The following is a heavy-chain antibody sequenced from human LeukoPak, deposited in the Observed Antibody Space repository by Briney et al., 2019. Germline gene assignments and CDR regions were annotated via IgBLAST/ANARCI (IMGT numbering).Heavy chain of an antibody. CDR2: IYYSGST. D-gene: IGHD1-26*01. CDR3: AREFSGSYYQYFDY. V-gene: IGHV4-31*03. J-gene: IGHJ4*02. Sequence: PSQTLSLTCTVSGGSISSGGYYWSWIRQHPGKGLEWIGYIYYSGSTYYNPSLKSRVTISVDTSKNQFSLKLTSVTAADTAVYYCAREFSGSYYQYFDYWGQGTLVSVSS. CDR1: GGSISSGGYY.